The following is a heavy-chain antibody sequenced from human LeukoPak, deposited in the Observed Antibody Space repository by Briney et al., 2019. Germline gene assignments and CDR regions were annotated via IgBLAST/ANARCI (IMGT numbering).Heavy chain of an antibody. Sequence: GGSLRLSCAASGFTFSDYYMSWIRQAPGKGLEWVSYISSSGSTIYYADSVKGRFTISRDNAKNSLYLQMNSLRAEVTAVYYCARVATSSGWYPMGYWGQGTLVTVSS. CDR3: ARVATSSGWYPMGY. CDR2: ISSSGSTI. V-gene: IGHV3-11*01. J-gene: IGHJ4*02. D-gene: IGHD6-19*01. CDR1: GFTFSDYY.